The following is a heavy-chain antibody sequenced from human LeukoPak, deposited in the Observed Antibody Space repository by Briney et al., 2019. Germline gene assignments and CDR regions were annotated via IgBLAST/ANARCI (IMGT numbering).Heavy chain of an antibody. J-gene: IGHJ4*02. CDR3: ARDSKYYYDSSGYSFGY. V-gene: IGHV1-69*06. D-gene: IGHD3-22*01. Sequence: ASVKVSCKASGGTFSSYAISWVRQAPGQGLEWMGRIIPIFGTANYAQKFQGRVTITADKSTSTAYMELSSLRSEDTAVYYCARDSKYYYDSSGYSFGYWGQGTLVTVSS. CDR2: IIPIFGTA. CDR1: GGTFSSYA.